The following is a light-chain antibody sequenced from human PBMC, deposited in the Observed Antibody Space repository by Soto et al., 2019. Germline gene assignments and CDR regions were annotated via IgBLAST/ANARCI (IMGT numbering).Light chain of an antibody. Sequence: QSALTQPASVSGSPGQSITISCTGTSSDVGGYNYVSWYQQHPGKAPKLMIYDVSNRPSGVSNRFSGSKSGNTASLTISGVQAEDEADYYCSSYTSSSTLYVVFVGGTKLTVL. CDR1: SSDVGGYNY. V-gene: IGLV2-14*01. J-gene: IGLJ2*01. CDR2: DVS. CDR3: SSYTSSSTLYVV.